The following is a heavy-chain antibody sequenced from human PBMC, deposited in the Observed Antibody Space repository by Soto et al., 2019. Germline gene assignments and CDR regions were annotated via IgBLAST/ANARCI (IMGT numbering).Heavy chain of an antibody. D-gene: IGHD2-15*01. V-gene: IGHV1-24*01. CDR2: FDPEDGET. J-gene: IGHJ5*02. CDR3: ATAGYCSGGSCLGVDP. CDR1: GYTLTELS. Sequence: ASVKVSCKVSGYTLTELSMHWGRQAPGKGLEWMGGFDPEDGETIYAQKFQGRVTMTEDTSTDTAYMELSSLRSEDTAVYYCATAGYCSGGSCLGVDPWGQGTLVTVSS.